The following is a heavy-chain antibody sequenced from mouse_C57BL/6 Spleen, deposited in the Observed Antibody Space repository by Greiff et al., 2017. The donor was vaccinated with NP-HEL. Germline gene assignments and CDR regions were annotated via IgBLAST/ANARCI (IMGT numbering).Heavy chain of an antibody. CDR1: GYTFTSYW. D-gene: IGHD1-1*01. Sequence: QVQLQQPGAELVRPGSSVKLSCKASGYTFTSYWMHWVKQRPIQGLEWIGNIDPSDSETHYNQKFKDKATLTVDKSSSTAYMQLSSLTSEDSAVYYCASGIYYYGSSPYWYFDVWGTGTTVTVSS. J-gene: IGHJ1*03. CDR3: ASGIYYYGSSPYWYFDV. V-gene: IGHV1-52*01. CDR2: IDPSDSET.